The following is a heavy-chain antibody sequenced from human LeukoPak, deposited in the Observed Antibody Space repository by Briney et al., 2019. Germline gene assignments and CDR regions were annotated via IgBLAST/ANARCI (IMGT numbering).Heavy chain of an antibody. V-gene: IGHV4-31*03. Sequence: PSETLSLTCTVSGGSISSGGYYWSWIRQHPGKGLEWIGYIYYSGSTYYNPSLKSRVTISVDRSKNQFSLKLSSVTAADTAVYYCASTRGAVRYAFDIWGQGTMVTVSS. J-gene: IGHJ3*02. CDR2: IYYSGST. CDR3: ASTRGAVRYAFDI. CDR1: GGSISSGGYY. D-gene: IGHD4-11*01.